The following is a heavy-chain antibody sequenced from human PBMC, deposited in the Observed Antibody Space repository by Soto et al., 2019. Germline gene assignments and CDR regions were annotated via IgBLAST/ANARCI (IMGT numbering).Heavy chain of an antibody. CDR1: GGSISSGDYY. D-gene: IGHD4-17*01. CDR3: AREVWATVVYNWFDP. V-gene: IGHV4-30-4*01. J-gene: IGHJ5*02. CDR2: IYYSGST. Sequence: SETLSLTCTVSGGSISSGDYYWSWIRQPPGKGLEWIGYIYYSGSTYYNPSLKSRVTISVDTSKNQFSLKLSSVTAADTAVYYCAREVWATVVYNWFDPWGQGTLVTVSS.